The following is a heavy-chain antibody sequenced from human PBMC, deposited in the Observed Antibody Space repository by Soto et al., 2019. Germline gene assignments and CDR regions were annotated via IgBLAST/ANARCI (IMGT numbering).Heavy chain of an antibody. CDR3: AKDRVEQQLVLDYYYGMDV. J-gene: IGHJ6*02. Sequence: QVQLVESGGGVVQPGRSLRLSCVASGFTFSSYGMHWVRQAPGKGLEWVAVISYDGSNKYYADSVKGRFTISRDNSKNTLYLQMNSLRAEDTAVYYCAKDRVEQQLVLDYYYGMDVWGQGTTVTVSS. CDR1: GFTFSSYG. D-gene: IGHD6-13*01. V-gene: IGHV3-30*18. CDR2: ISYDGSNK.